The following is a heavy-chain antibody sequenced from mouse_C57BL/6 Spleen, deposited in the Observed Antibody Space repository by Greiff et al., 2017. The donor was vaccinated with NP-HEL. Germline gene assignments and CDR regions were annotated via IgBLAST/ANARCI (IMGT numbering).Heavy chain of an antibody. CDR3: ARSPITTVMSDY. J-gene: IGHJ2*01. V-gene: IGHV1-50*01. CDR2: IDPSDRYT. D-gene: IGHD1-1*01. Sequence: QVQLQQPGAELVKPGASVKLSCKASGYTFTSYWMQWVKQRPGQGLEWIGEIDPSDRYTNYNQKFKGKATLTVDTSSSTAYMQLSSLTSDDSAVYYCARSPITTVMSDYWGQGTTLTVSS. CDR1: GYTFTSYW.